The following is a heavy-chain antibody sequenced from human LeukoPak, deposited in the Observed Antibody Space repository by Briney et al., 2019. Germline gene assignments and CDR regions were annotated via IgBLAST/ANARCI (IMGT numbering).Heavy chain of an antibody. J-gene: IGHJ4*02. CDR3: TKTPLSGYYFDL. CDR1: GLAFTTYS. D-gene: IGHD3-3*01. Sequence: GGSLRLSCVASGLAFTTYSMNWVRQAPGQGLEWVASIDGSSTYIFYADSLKGRFTITRDNAKNSLYLQMDSLRADDTALYYCTKTPLSGYYFDLWGQGTLVTVSS. V-gene: IGHV3-21*01. CDR2: IDGSSTYI.